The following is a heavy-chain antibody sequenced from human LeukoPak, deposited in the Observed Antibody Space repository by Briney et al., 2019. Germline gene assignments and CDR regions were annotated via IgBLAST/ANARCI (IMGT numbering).Heavy chain of an antibody. D-gene: IGHD2-15*01. Sequence: SQTLSLTCAISGDSVSSNSAAWNWIRQSPSRGLEWLGRTYYRSKWYNDYAVSVKSRITINPDTSKNQFSLQLNSVTPEDTAVYYCARTPHCSGGSCYYIHAFDIWGQGTMVTVSS. CDR1: GDSVSSNSAA. J-gene: IGHJ3*02. CDR2: TYYRSKWYN. CDR3: ARTPHCSGGSCYYIHAFDI. V-gene: IGHV6-1*01.